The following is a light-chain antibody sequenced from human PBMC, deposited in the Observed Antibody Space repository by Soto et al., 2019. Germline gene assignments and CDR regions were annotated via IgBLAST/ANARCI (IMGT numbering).Light chain of an antibody. J-gene: IGKJ4*01. CDR2: DAS. CDR1: QDISNY. CDR3: QQYDNLPPLT. Sequence: DIQMTQSPSSLSASVGDRVTITCQASQDISNYLNWYQQKPGKAPKLLIYDASNLETGVPSRFSGSGSGTEFTFTISSLQPEDIATYYCQQYDNLPPLTVGGGTKVEIK. V-gene: IGKV1-33*01.